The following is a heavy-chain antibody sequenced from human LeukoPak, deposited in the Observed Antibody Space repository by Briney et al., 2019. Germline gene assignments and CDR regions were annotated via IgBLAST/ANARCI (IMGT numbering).Heavy chain of an antibody. D-gene: IGHD6-19*01. CDR1: GFTFSSYS. CDR3: ARLLGTVAGTWSSDY. V-gene: IGHV3-21*01. CDR2: ISSSSSYI. Sequence: GGSLRLSCAASGFTFSSYSMNWVRQAPGKGLEWVSSISSSSSYIYYADSVKGRFTISRDNAKNSLYLQMNSLRAEDTAVYYCARLLGTVAGTWSSDYWGQGTLVTVSS. J-gene: IGHJ4*02.